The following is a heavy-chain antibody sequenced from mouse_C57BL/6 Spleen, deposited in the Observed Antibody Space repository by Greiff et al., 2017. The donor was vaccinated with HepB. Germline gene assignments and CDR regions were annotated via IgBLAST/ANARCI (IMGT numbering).Heavy chain of an antibody. Sequence: QVQLQQPGAELVMPGASVKLSCKASGYTFTSYWMHWVKQRPGQGLEWIGEIDPSDSYTNYNQKFKGKSTLTVDKSSSTAYMQLSRLTSEDSAVCYCARGERGRGGVAYWGQGTLVTVAA. CDR1: GYTFTSYW. CDR3: ARGERGRGGVAY. V-gene: IGHV1-69*01. CDR2: IDPSDSYT. J-gene: IGHJ3*01.